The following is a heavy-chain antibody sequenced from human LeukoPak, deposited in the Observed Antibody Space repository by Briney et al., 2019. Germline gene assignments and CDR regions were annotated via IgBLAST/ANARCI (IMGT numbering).Heavy chain of an antibody. Sequence: PGVSVTLSCAASGFTFSIYDMTWVRQAPGKGLEGVSFFSSRCSSAYYTDSVKGRFTISRDNSEDTVYLEMNSLAAEGTAVYYCAKRYCSGSSCILFVYWGQGAMVSVSP. V-gene: IGHV3-23*01. CDR3: AKRYCSGSSCILFVY. D-gene: IGHD2-15*01. CDR2: FSSRCSSA. J-gene: IGHJ4*02. CDR1: GFTFSIYD.